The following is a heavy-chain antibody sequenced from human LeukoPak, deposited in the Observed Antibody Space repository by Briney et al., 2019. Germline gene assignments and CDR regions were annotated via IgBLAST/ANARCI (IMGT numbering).Heavy chain of an antibody. Sequence: SETLSLTCTVSGYSISSGYYWGWIRQPPGKGLEWIGSIYHSGSTYYNPSLKSRVTISVDTSKNKFSLKLSSVTAADTAVYYCARDSPYPKWGQGTLVTVSS. CDR3: ARDSPYPK. CDR2: IYHSGST. J-gene: IGHJ4*02. CDR1: GYSISSGYY. V-gene: IGHV4-38-2*02.